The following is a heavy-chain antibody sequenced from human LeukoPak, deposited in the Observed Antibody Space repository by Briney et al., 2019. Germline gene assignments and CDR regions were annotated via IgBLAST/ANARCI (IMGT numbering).Heavy chain of an antibody. D-gene: IGHD1-1*01. V-gene: IGHV4-59*01. J-gene: IGHJ6*03. CDR1: DDSITMYY. CDR2: VDHTGST. CDR3: ARGRVSSSTWYSTYYYYFYMDV. Sequence: SETLSLTCSVSDDSITMYYWTWIRQPPGKGLEWIGYVDHTGSTNFNPSLNGRVSISRDTTKNLFSLRLRSVTAADTAVYFCARGRVSSSTWYSTYYYYFYMDVWGKGTTVTVPS.